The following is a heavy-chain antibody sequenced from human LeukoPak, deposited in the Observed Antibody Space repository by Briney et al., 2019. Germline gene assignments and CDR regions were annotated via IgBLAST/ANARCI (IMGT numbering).Heavy chain of an antibody. CDR3: ARAAYYGDYGVGYYYYYMDV. Sequence: GSSVKVSCKASVGTLSSYAISWVRQAPGQGLEWMGGIIPIFGTANYAQKFQGRVTITTDESTSTAYMELSSLRSEDTAVYYCARAAYYGDYGVGYYYYYMDVWGKGTTVTVSS. CDR2: IIPIFGTA. D-gene: IGHD4-17*01. V-gene: IGHV1-69*05. J-gene: IGHJ6*03. CDR1: VGTLSSYA.